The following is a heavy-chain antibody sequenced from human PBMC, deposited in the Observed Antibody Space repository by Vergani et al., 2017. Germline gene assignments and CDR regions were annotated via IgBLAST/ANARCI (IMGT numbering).Heavy chain of an antibody. V-gene: IGHV5-51*03. CDR1: GYSFTSYW. D-gene: IGHD2-2*02. CDR2: IYPGDSDT. Sequence: EVQLVQSGAEVKKPGESLKISCKGSGYSFTSYWIGWVLQMPGKGLEWMGIIYPGDSDTRYSPSFQGQVTISADKSISTAYLQWSSLKASDTAMYYCARSHGYCSSTSCYTDNWFDPWGQGTLVTVSS. J-gene: IGHJ5*02. CDR3: ARSHGYCSSTSCYTDNWFDP.